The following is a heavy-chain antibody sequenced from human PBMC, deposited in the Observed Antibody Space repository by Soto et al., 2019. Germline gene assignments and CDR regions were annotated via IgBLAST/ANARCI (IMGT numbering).Heavy chain of an antibody. D-gene: IGHD5-12*01. J-gene: IGHJ6*03. CDR3: AKRGEATTSYYYYYYMDV. CDR2: ISGSGGST. Sequence: EVQLLESGGGLVQPGGSLRLSCAASGFTFSSYAMSWVRQAPGKGLEWVSAISGSGGSTYYADSVKGRFTISRDNSQDTLYLQMNSLRAEDNAVYYCAKRGEATTSYYYYYYMDVWGKGTTVTVSS. CDR1: GFTFSSYA. V-gene: IGHV3-23*01.